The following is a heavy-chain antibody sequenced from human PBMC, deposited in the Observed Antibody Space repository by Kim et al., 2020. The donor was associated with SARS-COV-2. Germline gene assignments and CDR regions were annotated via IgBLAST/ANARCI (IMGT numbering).Heavy chain of an antibody. J-gene: IGHJ4*02. Sequence: SETLSLTCAVSGGSISSDNWWSWVRQSPGKGVEWIGEIYLNGNTNYNPSLKSRVTVSVDKSKNPLSLKMFSVTAADTAVYYCARECSGDVGGYRCYFDFWGQGNRDSVSS. CDR3: ARECSGDVGGYRCYFDF. CDR2: IYLNGNT. V-gene: IGHV4-4*02. CDR1: GGSISSDNW. D-gene: IGHD3-22*01.